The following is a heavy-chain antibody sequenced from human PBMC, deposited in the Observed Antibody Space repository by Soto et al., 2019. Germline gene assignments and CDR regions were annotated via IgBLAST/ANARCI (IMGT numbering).Heavy chain of an antibody. V-gene: IGHV4-30-4*01. J-gene: IGHJ4*02. Sequence: QVQLQESGPGLVKPSQTLSLTCTVSGGSISSGDYYWSWIRQPPGKGLEWIGYIYYSGSTYYNPSLKSRVTISVDTSKNQFSLKLSSVTAADTAVYYCAGLRAYYYDSSGPTVFDYWGQGTLVTVSS. D-gene: IGHD3-22*01. CDR2: IYYSGST. CDR1: GGSISSGDYY. CDR3: AGLRAYYYDSSGPTVFDY.